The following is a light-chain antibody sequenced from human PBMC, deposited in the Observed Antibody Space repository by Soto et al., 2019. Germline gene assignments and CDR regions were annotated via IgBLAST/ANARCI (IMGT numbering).Light chain of an antibody. CDR1: SSDVGGYNY. J-gene: IGLJ1*01. V-gene: IGLV2-14*01. CDR3: SSYTSSKGV. CDR2: DVS. Sequence: SVLTQPASVNGSPGQSITISNTKTSSDVGGYNYVSWYQQHPGKAPKLMIYDVSNRPSGVSNRFSGSKSGNTASLTISGLQAEDEADYYCSSYTSSKGVFGTGTKVTVL.